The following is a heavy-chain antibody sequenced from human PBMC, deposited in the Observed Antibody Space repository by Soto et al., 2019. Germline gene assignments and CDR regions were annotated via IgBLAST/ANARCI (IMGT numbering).Heavy chain of an antibody. J-gene: IGHJ3*02. CDR1: GGTFSSYA. CDR3: ARVRPYAAAAPGPAFDI. CDR2: IIPIFGTV. V-gene: IGHV1-69*12. Sequence: QVPLVQSGAEVKQPGSSVKVSSKASGGTFSSYAISWVRQAPGQGLEWMGGIIPIFGTVNYAQKFQGRVTITADESTSTAYMELSRLRSEDTAVYYCARVRPYAAAAPGPAFDIWGQGTMVTVSS. D-gene: IGHD6-13*01.